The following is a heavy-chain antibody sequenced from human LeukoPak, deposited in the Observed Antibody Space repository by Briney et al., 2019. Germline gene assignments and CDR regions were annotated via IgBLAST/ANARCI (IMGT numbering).Heavy chain of an antibody. Sequence: GGSLRLSCAASGFAFNTYAMHWVRQAPGQGLEWVALIWHDGSHKYYSNSVRGQFTISRDNSKNMVSLQMNNLRPEDTAVYYCAREIFGSGSYPDLWGQGTLVTVSS. CDR1: GFAFNTYA. J-gene: IGHJ4*02. V-gene: IGHV3-33*01. D-gene: IGHD3-10*01. CDR3: AREIFGSGSYPDL. CDR2: IWHDGSHK.